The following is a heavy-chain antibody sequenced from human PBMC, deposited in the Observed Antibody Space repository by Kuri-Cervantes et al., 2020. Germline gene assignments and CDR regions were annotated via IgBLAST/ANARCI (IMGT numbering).Heavy chain of an antibody. Sequence: SETLSLTCTVSGDSISSGGYYWSWLRQHPGKGLKWIRYINDSGSNYHNPSLKSPVTVSVDTSKNQFTLRLSSVTAADTAVYYSAMFGGLLSLDYWGQGTLVTVSS. CDR3: AMFGGLLSLDY. J-gene: IGHJ4*02. V-gene: IGHV4-31*01. CDR1: GDSISSGGYY. CDR2: INDSGSN. D-gene: IGHD3-10*02.